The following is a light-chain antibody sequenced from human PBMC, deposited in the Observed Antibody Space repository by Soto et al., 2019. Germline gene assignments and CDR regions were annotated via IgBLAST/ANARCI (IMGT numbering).Light chain of an antibody. CDR1: SSNIGANYD. J-gene: IGLJ1*01. V-gene: IGLV1-40*01. Sequence: QSVLTQPPSVSGAPGQRVTISCTGSSSNIGANYDVHWYQQRPGTAPKLLIFGNSNRPSGVPDRFSGSKSGTSASLAITGLQADDEGDYYCQSYDTTRSARYVFGTGTKVTVL. CDR3: QSYDTTRSARYV. CDR2: GNS.